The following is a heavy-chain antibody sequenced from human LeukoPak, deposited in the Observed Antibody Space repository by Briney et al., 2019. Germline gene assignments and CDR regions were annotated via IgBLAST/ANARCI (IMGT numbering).Heavy chain of an antibody. CDR3: ARDWGYSYGPALDH. CDR2: INPNSGGT. Sequence: ASVKVSCKASGYPFTGYYMHWVRQAPEQGLEWMGWINPNSGGTNYAQKFQGRVTMTRDTSISTAYMELSRLRSDDTAVYYCARDWGYSYGPALDHWGQGTLVTVSS. D-gene: IGHD5-18*01. CDR1: GYPFTGYY. V-gene: IGHV1-2*02. J-gene: IGHJ4*02.